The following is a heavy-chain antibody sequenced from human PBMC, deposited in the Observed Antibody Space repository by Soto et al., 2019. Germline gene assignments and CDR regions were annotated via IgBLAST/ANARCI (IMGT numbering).Heavy chain of an antibody. CDR2: INHSGST. J-gene: IGHJ6*02. V-gene: IGHV4-34*01. CDR3: ATASQLWQDSRVAYYYYYGMDV. D-gene: IGHD5-18*01. Sequence: PSETLSLTCAVYGGSFSGYYWSWIRQPPGKGLEWIGEINHSGSTNYNPSLKSRVTISVDTSKNQFSLKLSSVTAADTAVYYCATASQLWQDSRVAYYYYYGMDVWGQGTTVTVSS. CDR1: GGSFSGYY.